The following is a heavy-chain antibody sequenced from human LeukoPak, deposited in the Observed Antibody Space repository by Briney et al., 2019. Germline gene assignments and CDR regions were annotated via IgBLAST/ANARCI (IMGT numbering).Heavy chain of an antibody. V-gene: IGHV1-69*05. CDR1: GGTFSSYA. CDR2: IIPIFGTA. J-gene: IGHJ6*03. D-gene: IGHD2-2*01. CDR3: ARDQGYCSSTSCYHNYYYYMDV. Sequence: WASVKVSCKASGGTFSSYAISWVRPAPGQGLEWMGGIIPIFGTANYAQKFQGRVTITTDESTSTAYMELSSLRSEDTAVYYCARDQGYCSSTSCYHNYYYYMDVWGKGTTVTVSS.